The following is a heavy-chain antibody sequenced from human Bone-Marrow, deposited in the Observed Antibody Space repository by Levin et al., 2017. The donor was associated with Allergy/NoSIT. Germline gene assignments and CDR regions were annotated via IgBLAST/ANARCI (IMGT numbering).Heavy chain of an antibody. D-gene: IGHD2-2*01. V-gene: IGHV4-38-2*01. Sequence: SQTLSLTCAVSGFSISDGFYWGWIRQAPGKGLEWPASMYSTGSTYYNPSLKSRITISVDTSQNQFSLKLSSVTAADTAVYYCARVVSEIPAVSLAGWFDPWGQGTRVTVSS. CDR1: GFSISDGFY. J-gene: IGHJ5*02. CDR2: MYSTGST. CDR3: ARVVSEIPAVSLAGWFDP.